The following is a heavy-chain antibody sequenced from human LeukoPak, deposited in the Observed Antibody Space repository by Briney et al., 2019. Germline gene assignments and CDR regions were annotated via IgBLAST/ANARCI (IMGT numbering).Heavy chain of an antibody. Sequence: PGGSLRLYCAASEFTFSNYDMHWVRQVPGKGLEWVAFIRYDGNKKYYADSVKGRFTISRDNSKNTLYLQMNSLRAEDTAVYYCAKDQAVAGHPLDYWGQGNLVTVSS. D-gene: IGHD6-19*01. J-gene: IGHJ4*02. CDR1: EFTFSNYD. CDR2: IRYDGNKK. V-gene: IGHV3-30*02. CDR3: AKDQAVAGHPLDY.